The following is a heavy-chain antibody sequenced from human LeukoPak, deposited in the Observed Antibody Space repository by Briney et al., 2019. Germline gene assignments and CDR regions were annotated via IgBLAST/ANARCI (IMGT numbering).Heavy chain of an antibody. CDR1: GFTLITYS. V-gene: IGHV3-21*01. CDR3: ARDATMVPLYYYYYMDV. J-gene: IGHJ6*03. CDR2: ISGNSSYI. D-gene: IGHD3-10*01. Sequence: GGSLRLSCAASGFTLITYSINWVRQAPGKGLEWVSSISGNSSYIYYADSVKGRFTISRDNARNSLYLQMNSLRAEDTAVYYCARDATMVPLYYYYYMDVWGKGTTVTVSS.